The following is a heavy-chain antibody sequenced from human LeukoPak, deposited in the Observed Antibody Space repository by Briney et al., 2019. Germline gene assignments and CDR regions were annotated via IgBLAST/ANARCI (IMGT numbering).Heavy chain of an antibody. Sequence: GGSLRLSCAASGFTFSSYGMHWVRQAPGKGLEWVAVIWYDGSNKYYADSVKGRFTISRDNSKNTLYLQMNSLRAEDTAVYYCTKSITMIVIKGAFDYWGQGTLVTVSS. CDR1: GFTFSSYG. J-gene: IGHJ4*02. V-gene: IGHV3-33*06. CDR2: IWYDGSNK. CDR3: TKSITMIVIKGAFDY. D-gene: IGHD3-22*01.